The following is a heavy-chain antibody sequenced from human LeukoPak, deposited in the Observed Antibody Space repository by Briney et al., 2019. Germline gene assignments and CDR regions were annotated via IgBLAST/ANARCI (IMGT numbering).Heavy chain of an antibody. CDR3: ARDLRGVVVLRGQNAFDI. J-gene: IGHJ3*02. CDR2: IYSGGSA. V-gene: IGHV3-53*01. CDR1: GFTVSSIY. Sequence: PGGSLRLSCAASGFTVSSIYMSWVRQAPGKGLEWVSLIYSGGSAYYADSVKGRFTISRDNSKNTLDLQMNSLRAEDTAVYYCARDLRGVVVLRGQNAFDIWGQGTMVTVSS. D-gene: IGHD2-2*01.